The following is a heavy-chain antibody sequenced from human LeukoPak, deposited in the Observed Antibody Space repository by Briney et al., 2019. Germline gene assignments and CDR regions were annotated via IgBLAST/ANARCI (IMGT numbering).Heavy chain of an antibody. J-gene: IGHJ4*02. CDR3: ARDFLFFEFGELLLDY. V-gene: IGHV1-46*01. CDR2: INPSGGST. Sequence: ASVKVSCKASGYTFTSYYMHWVRQAPGQGLEWMGIINPSGGSTSYAQKFQGRVTMTRDMSTSTVYMELSSLRSEDTAVYYCARDFLFFEFGELLLDYWGQGTLVTVSS. D-gene: IGHD3-10*01. CDR1: GYTFTSYY.